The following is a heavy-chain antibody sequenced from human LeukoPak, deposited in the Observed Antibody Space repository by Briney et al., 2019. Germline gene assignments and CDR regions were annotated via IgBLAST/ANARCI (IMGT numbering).Heavy chain of an antibody. CDR3: ARGQGSGSSWAFDY. J-gene: IGHJ4*02. V-gene: IGHV4-59*01. D-gene: IGHD1-26*01. CDR2: IHFSGST. Sequence: SETLSLTCSVSGDSISSYSWSWIRQPPGKGLEGIGYIHFSGSTTYNPSLKSRVTISVDPSKHQFSLSLSSVTAADTAVYYCARGQGSGSSWAFDYWGQGTLVTVSS. CDR1: GDSISSYS.